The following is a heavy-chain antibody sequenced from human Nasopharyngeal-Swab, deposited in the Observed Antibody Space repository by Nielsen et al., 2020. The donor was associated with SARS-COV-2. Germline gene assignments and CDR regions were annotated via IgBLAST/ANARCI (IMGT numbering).Heavy chain of an antibody. CDR1: GFTFDDYG. Sequence: GESLKISCAASGFTFDDYGMSWVRQAPGKGLEWVSGINWNGGSTGYADSVKGRFTISRDNAKNSLYLQMNSLRAEDTALYYCASLAAAGSLYYYYGMDVWGQGTTVTVSS. CDR2: INWNGGST. D-gene: IGHD6-13*01. V-gene: IGHV3-20*04. CDR3: ASLAAAGSLYYYYGMDV. J-gene: IGHJ6*02.